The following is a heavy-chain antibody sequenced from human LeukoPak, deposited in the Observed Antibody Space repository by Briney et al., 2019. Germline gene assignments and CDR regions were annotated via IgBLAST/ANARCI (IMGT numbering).Heavy chain of an antibody. CDR1: AGSFSGYY. CDR3: ASSPRRDGYRVLRY. J-gene: IGHJ4*02. CDR2: INHSEST. V-gene: IGHV4-34*01. Sequence: SETLSLTCAAYAGSFSGYYWSWIRQPPGKGLEWIGDINHSESTNFNPSLKSRVTMSVDTSKRQFSLNLSSVAAADTAVYYCASSPRRDGYRVLRYWGQGTLVTVSS. D-gene: IGHD5-24*01.